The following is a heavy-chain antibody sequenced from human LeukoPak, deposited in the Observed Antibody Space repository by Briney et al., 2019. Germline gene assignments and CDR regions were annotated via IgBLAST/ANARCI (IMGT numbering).Heavy chain of an antibody. J-gene: IGHJ4*02. CDR1: GFTFDDYG. CDR2: ISGSGGST. CDR3: AKTIIVVVPAATDY. Sequence: GGSLRLSCAASGFTFDDYGMSWVRQAPGKGLEWVSAISGSGGSTYYADSVKGRFTISRDNSKNTLYLQMNSLRAEDTAVYYCAKTIIVVVPAATDYWGQGTLVTVSS. V-gene: IGHV3-23*01. D-gene: IGHD2-2*01.